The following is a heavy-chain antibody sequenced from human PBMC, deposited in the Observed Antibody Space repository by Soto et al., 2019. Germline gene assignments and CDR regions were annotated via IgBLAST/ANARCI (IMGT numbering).Heavy chain of an antibody. V-gene: IGHV4-30-2*01. CDR1: GGSIDSGAFS. D-gene: IGHD6-19*01. J-gene: IGHJ4*02. CDR2: VTHSGTA. CDR3: ARIHWAQSSLDY. Sequence: QLQLQESGSRLVKPSETLSLTCAVSGGSIDSGAFSLSWIRQPPGKGLEWIGYVTHSGTADSIPSLNGRLTLSVDSSQTQFSLKLTSVTAADSAFYYCARIHWAQSSLDYWGRGILVTVSS.